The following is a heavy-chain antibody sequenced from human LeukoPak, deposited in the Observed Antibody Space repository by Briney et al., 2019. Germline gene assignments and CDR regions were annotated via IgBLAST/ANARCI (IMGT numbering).Heavy chain of an antibody. CDR3: ARQTLTRGFLEWLPDY. CDR1: GGSISSSSYY. Sequence: PSETLSLTCTVSGGSISSSSYYWGWIRQPPGKGLEWIGSIYYSGSTYYNPSLKSRVTISVDTSKNQFSLKLSSVTAADTAVYYCARQTLTRGFLEWLPDYWGQGTLVTVSS. J-gene: IGHJ4*02. D-gene: IGHD3-3*01. CDR2: IYYSGST. V-gene: IGHV4-39*01.